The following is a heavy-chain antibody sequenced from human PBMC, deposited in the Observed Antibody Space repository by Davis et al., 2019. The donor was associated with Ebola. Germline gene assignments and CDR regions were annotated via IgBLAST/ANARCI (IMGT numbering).Heavy chain of an antibody. CDR3: AKVRGPGYSSSWYFDY. J-gene: IGHJ4*02. CDR2: ISGDGGST. V-gene: IGHV3-43*02. Sequence: GESLKISCAASGFTFDDYAMHWVRQAPGKGLEWVSLISGDGGSTYYADSVKGRFTISRDNSKNSLYLQMNSLRTEDTALYYCAKVRGPGYSSSWYFDYWGQGTLVTVSS. D-gene: IGHD6-13*01. CDR1: GFTFDDYA.